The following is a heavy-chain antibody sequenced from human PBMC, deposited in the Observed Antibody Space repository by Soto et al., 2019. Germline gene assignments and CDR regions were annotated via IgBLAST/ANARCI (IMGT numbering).Heavy chain of an antibody. CDR3: AAVSPGGFGEYYSYGMDV. Sequence: QMQLVQSGPEVKKPGTSVKVSCKASGFTFTSSAMQWVRQARGQRLEWIGWIVVGSGNTNYAQKFQERVTITRDMSTSTAYMELSSLRSEDTAVYYCAAVSPGGFGEYYSYGMDVWGQGTTVTVSS. CDR2: IVVGSGNT. V-gene: IGHV1-58*02. J-gene: IGHJ6*02. CDR1: GFTFTSSA. D-gene: IGHD3-10*01.